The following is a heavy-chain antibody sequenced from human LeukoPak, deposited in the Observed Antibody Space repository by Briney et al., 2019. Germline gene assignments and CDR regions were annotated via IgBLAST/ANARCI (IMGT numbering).Heavy chain of an antibody. CDR1: GFTFSDHY. Sequence: GGSLRLSRAASGFTFSDHYMDWVRQAPGKGLEWVGRTRNKANSYTTEYAASVKGRFTISRDDSKNSLYLQMNSLKAEDTAVYYCARLSRCSSTTCRNAFDIWGQGAMVTVSS. J-gene: IGHJ3*02. CDR3: ARLSRCSSTTCRNAFDI. CDR2: TRNKANSYTT. D-gene: IGHD2-2*01. V-gene: IGHV3-72*01.